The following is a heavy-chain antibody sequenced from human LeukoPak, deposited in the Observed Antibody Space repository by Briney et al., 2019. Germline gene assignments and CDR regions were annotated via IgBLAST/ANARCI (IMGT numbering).Heavy chain of an antibody. D-gene: IGHD6-19*01. CDR1: GFTFSSYE. Sequence: PGGSLRLSCAASGFTFSSYEMNWVRQAPGKGLEWVSGINWNGGRTGYVDSVKGRFTISRDNAKNSLYLQMNSLRVEDTALYYCARPHSSGWYGAFDIWGQGTMVTVSS. CDR3: ARPHSSGWYGAFDI. J-gene: IGHJ3*02. CDR2: INWNGGRT. V-gene: IGHV3-20*04.